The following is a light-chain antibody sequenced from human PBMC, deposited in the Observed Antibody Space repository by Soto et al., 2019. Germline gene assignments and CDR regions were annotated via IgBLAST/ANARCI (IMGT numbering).Light chain of an antibody. CDR1: QSVSSNH. CDR2: GAS. V-gene: IGKV3-20*01. CDR3: QQYGSSPQT. J-gene: IGKJ1*01. Sequence: ESVLTQSPATLSLSPWERATLSSSASQSVSSNHLAWYQQKRGQPPRLLIYGASSRATGTPGRLSGSGSGTDFTLTITRLEPEDFAVYYCQQYGSSPQTFGQGTKVDIK.